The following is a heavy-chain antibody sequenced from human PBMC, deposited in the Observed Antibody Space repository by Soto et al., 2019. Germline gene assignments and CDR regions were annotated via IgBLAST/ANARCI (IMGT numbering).Heavy chain of an antibody. D-gene: IGHD2-15*01. J-gene: IGHJ4*01. V-gene: IGHV3-11*06. CDR3: VRGGGGGLFDH. Sequence: GGLRLSCAGPGFTFGDSYMSWIRQAPGKGLEWLSYISPGSRYPAYADSVKGRFTISRDNAKRSLYLQMLSLTAEDTAIYYCVRGGGGGLFDHWGHGKLVSV. CDR2: ISPGSRYP. CDR1: GFTFGDSY.